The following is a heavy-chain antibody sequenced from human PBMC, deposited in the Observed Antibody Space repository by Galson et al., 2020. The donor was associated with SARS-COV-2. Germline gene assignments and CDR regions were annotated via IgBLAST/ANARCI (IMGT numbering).Heavy chain of an antibody. V-gene: IGHV3-21*06. Sequence: GESLKISCAASGFTFRSYGMNWVRQGPGKGLEWVSYISSSSGYIYYADSVKGRFTISRDNAKNSLYLQMNSLRVEDTAVYYCARDRYSSSLPQGFDPWGQGTLVTVSS. CDR3: ARDRYSSSLPQGFDP. CDR2: ISSSSGYI. CDR1: GFTFRSYG. J-gene: IGHJ5*02. D-gene: IGHD2-15*01.